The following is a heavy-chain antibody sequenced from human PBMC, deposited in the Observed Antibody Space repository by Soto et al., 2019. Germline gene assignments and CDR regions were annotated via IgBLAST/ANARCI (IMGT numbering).Heavy chain of an antibody. Sequence: PGGSLRLSCAASGFTFSSYGMHWVRQAPGKGLEWVAVISYDGSNKYYADSVKGRFTISRDNSKNTLYLQMNSLRAEDTAVYYCAKDLITIFGVVQDYGMDVWGQGTKVTVSS. D-gene: IGHD3-3*01. V-gene: IGHV3-30*18. J-gene: IGHJ6*02. CDR3: AKDLITIFGVVQDYGMDV. CDR1: GFTFSSYG. CDR2: ISYDGSNK.